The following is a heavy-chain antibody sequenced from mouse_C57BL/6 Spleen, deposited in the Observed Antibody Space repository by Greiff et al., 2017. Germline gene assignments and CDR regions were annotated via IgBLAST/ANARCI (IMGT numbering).Heavy chain of an antibody. Sequence: QVQLQQSGAELARPGASVKMSCKASGYTFTSYTMHWVKQRPGQGLEWIGYINPSSGYTKYNQKFKDKATLTADKSSSTAYMQLSSLTSEDSAVYYCASTTVVADGDFDVWGTGTTVTVSS. CDR1: GYTFTSYT. J-gene: IGHJ1*03. V-gene: IGHV1-4*01. CDR2: INPSSGYT. CDR3: ASTTVVADGDFDV. D-gene: IGHD1-1*01.